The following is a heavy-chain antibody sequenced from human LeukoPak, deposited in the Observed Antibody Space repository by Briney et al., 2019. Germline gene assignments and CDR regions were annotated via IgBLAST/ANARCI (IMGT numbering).Heavy chain of an antibody. CDR3: ARDPMTYYDYVWGSYPDYMDV. CDR2: ISSSSSII. CDR1: GFTFSSYS. V-gene: IGHV3-48*04. D-gene: IGHD3-16*02. J-gene: IGHJ6*03. Sequence: GGSLRLSCAASGFTFSSYSMNWVRQAPGKGLEWVSYISSSSSIIYYADSVKGRFTISRDNAKNSLYLQMNSLRAEDTAVYYCARDPMTYYDYVWGSYPDYMDVWGKGTTVTVSS.